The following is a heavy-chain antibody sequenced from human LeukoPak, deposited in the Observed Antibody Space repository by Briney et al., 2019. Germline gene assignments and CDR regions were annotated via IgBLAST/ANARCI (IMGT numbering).Heavy chain of an antibody. J-gene: IGHJ4*02. CDR1: GGSFSSYY. V-gene: IGHV4-4*07. D-gene: IGHD2-2*01. Sequence: PSETLSLTCTVSGGSFSSYYWSWIRQPAGKGLDWIGRIYNSGGTNYNPSLASRVTMSVDTSKNQFSLKLSSVTAADTAVYYCARAHCTATSCHHFDYWGQGALVTVSS. CDR2: IYNSGGT. CDR3: ARAHCTATSCHHFDY.